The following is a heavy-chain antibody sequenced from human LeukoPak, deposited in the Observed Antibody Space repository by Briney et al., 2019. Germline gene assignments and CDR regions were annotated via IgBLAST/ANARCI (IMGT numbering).Heavy chain of an antibody. D-gene: IGHD2-15*01. CDR2: IYPGDSDT. J-gene: IGHJ4*02. CDR1: GYMFPNHW. CDR3: AKSGGSRPLYFDS. V-gene: IGHV5-51*01. Sequence: PGEALKISCKGSGYMFPNHWIGWVRQMPGRGLEWMGIIYPGDSDTRYSPSIHGQVTISADQSMTTAYIEWHSLEASDTAMYFCAKSGGSRPLYFDSWGQGTLVTVSS.